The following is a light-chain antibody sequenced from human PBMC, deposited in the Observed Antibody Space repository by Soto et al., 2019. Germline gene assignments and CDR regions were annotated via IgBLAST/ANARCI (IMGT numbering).Light chain of an antibody. V-gene: IGKV3-20*01. Sequence: EIVLTQSPDTLSLSPGEIASLSCRASQSVGSDYVAWYQHRPGQPPRLLFSGIFRRASGVPDRFSGSGSGTDFSLTISRLEPEDSAVYVCQQFGSSPRTFGQGTKVXI. J-gene: IGKJ1*01. CDR3: QQFGSSPRT. CDR2: GIF. CDR1: QSVGSDY.